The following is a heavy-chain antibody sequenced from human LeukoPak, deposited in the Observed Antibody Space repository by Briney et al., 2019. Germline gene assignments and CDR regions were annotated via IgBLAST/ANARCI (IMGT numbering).Heavy chain of an antibody. J-gene: IGHJ4*02. Sequence: PGGSLRLSCAASGFTFSSYSMNWVRQAPGKGLEWLSYIGGGGTTIHYADSVKGRFTISRDDAKNSLYLQMNSLRDEDTAVYYCVRDRYYSFDYWGQGIVVTVSS. D-gene: IGHD1-26*01. CDR3: VRDRYYSFDY. CDR2: IGGGGTTI. CDR1: GFTFSSYS. V-gene: IGHV3-48*02.